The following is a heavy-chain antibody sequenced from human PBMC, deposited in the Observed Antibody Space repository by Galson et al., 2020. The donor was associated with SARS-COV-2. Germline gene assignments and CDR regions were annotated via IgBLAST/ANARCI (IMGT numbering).Heavy chain of an antibody. D-gene: IGHD3-22*01. J-gene: IGHJ4*02. CDR2: ISYDGSEK. Sequence: GESLKISCAASGFTLSRYDMHWVRQAPGKGLEWVALISYDGSEKYFADSVRGRFSISRDNSKSTLYLQMNSLRTEDTAVYYCARVPLRDYSDSSGYLRDWGQGTLVTVSS. CDR1: GFTLSRYD. CDR3: ARVPLRDYSDSSGYLRD. V-gene: IGHV3-30*03.